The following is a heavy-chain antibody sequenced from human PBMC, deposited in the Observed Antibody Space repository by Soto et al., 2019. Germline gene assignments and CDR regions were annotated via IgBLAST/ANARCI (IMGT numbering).Heavy chain of an antibody. CDR3: ARGADPIIDFSGWY. Sequence: SETLSLTCTVSGGSISSYYWSWIRQPPGKGLEWIGYIYYNGTTNYNPSLKSRVTISVDTSKNQFSLKLSSVIAADTAVYYCARGADPIIDFSGWYWGQGTLVTVSS. D-gene: IGHD2-15*01. CDR1: GGSISSYY. CDR2: IYYNGTT. V-gene: IGHV4-59*01. J-gene: IGHJ4*02.